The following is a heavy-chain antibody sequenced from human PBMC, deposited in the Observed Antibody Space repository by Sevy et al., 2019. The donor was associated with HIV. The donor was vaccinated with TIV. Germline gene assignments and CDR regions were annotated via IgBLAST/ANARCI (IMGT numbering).Heavy chain of an antibody. CDR1: GFTFSDYY. V-gene: IGHV3-11*01. J-gene: IGHJ6*02. D-gene: IGHD4-17*01. CDR2: ISSSGSTI. Sequence: GGSLRLSCAASGFTFSDYYMSWIRQAPGKGLEWVSYISSSGSTIYYADSVKGRFTISRDNAKNSPYLQMNSLRAEDTAVYYCARGRDYGDYGLHYYYGMDVWGQGTTVTVSS. CDR3: ARGRDYGDYGLHYYYGMDV.